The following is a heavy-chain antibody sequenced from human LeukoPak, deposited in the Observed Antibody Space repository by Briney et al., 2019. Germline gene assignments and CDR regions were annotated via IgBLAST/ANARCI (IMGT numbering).Heavy chain of an antibody. CDR3: AKDTVLRYLES. V-gene: IGHV3-33*03. Sequence: GGSLRLSCAASGFTFSSYGMHWVRQAPGKGLEWVAVIWYDGSNKYYADSVKGRFTISRDNAKNSLYLQMNSLRAEDTALYYCAKDTVLRYLESWGQGTLVTVSS. CDR2: IWYDGSNK. J-gene: IGHJ4*02. D-gene: IGHD3-3*01. CDR1: GFTFSSYG.